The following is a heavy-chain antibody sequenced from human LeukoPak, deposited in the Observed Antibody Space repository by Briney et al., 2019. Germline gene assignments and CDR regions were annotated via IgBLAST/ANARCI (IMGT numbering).Heavy chain of an antibody. CDR2: IYYSGST. V-gene: IGHV4-61*05. J-gene: IGHJ6*02. Sequence: SETLSLTCTVSGGSISSSSYYWGWIRQPPGKGLEWIGYIYYSGSTNYNPSLKSRVTISVDTSKNQFSPKLSSVTAADTAVYYCARFITRGSLLYYYYGMDVWGQGTTVTVSS. CDR3: ARFITRGSLLYYYYGMDV. D-gene: IGHD2/OR15-2a*01. CDR1: GGSISSSSYY.